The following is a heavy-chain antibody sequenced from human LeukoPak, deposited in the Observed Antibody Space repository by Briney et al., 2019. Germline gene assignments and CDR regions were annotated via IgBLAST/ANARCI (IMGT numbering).Heavy chain of an antibody. CDR2: INHRGST. V-gene: IGHV4-34*01. J-gene: IGHJ4*02. CDR3: ARVPHSTSSIDY. Sequence: SETLSLTCAVYGGSFTDYYWSWIRQPPGKGLEWIGEINHRGSTNYNSSLKSRVTISVDRSKNQFSLKLNSVTAADTAVYFCARVPHSTSSIDYRGQGAPVTVSS. CDR1: GGSFTDYY. D-gene: IGHD6-6*01.